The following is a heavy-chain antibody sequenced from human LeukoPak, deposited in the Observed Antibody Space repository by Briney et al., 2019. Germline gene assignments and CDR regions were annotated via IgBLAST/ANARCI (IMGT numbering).Heavy chain of an antibody. CDR1: GGSISSGSYY. J-gene: IGHJ3*02. D-gene: IGHD3-3*01. CDR3: ARVYGDFWSGYADAFDI. CDR2: IYTSGST. Sequence: SQTLSLTCTVSGGSISSGSYYWRWIRQPAGKGLERIGRIYTSGSTNYNPSLKSRVTISVDTSKNQFSLKLSSVTAADTAVYYCARVYGDFWSGYADAFDIWGQGTMVTVSS. V-gene: IGHV4-61*02.